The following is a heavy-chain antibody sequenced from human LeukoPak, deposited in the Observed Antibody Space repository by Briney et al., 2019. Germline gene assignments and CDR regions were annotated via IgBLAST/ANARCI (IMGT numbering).Heavy chain of an antibody. J-gene: IGHJ4*02. Sequence: ASVKVSCKASGGTFSSYAISWVRQAPGQGLEWMGGIIPIFGTANYAQKFQGRVTITADESTSTAYMELSSLRSEETAVYYCARGARGWLRSTDYWGQGTLVTVSS. V-gene: IGHV1-69*13. CDR2: IIPIFGTA. CDR3: ARGARGWLRSTDY. D-gene: IGHD5-12*01. CDR1: GGTFSSYA.